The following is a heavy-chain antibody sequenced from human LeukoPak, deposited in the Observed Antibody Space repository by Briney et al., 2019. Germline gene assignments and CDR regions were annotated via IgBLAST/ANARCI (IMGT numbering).Heavy chain of an antibody. V-gene: IGHV3-21*01. CDR2: ISTSSGNM. CDR1: GLTFSSYS. Sequence: KTGGSLRLSCAASGLTFSSYSMNWVRQAPGKGLEWVSAISTSSGNMYYADSVKGRFTISRDNAKNSLYLQMNSLRVEDTAVYYCARRAPSHDFDDWGQGTLVTVSS. J-gene: IGHJ4*02. CDR3: ARRAPSHDFDD.